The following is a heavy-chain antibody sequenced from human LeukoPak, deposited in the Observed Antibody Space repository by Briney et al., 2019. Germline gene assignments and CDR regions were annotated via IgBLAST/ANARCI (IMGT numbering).Heavy chain of an antibody. V-gene: IGHV3-20*04. Sequence: SGGSLRLSCAASGFTFHDHGMSWVRQVPGKGRECVSALNWNGDNTGYADSVKGRFTISRDNAKKSLYLQMNSLTAEDTAYYYCAREEGPYFDCWGQGTLDTVSS. CDR1: GFTFHDHG. CDR3: AREEGPYFDC. J-gene: IGHJ4*02. CDR2: LNWNGDNT.